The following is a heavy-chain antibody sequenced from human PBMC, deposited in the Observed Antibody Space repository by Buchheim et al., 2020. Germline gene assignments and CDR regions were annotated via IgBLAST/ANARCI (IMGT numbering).Heavy chain of an antibody. CDR3: ASGDSSGHYYGASDY. J-gene: IGHJ4*02. D-gene: IGHD3-22*01. CDR1: GFTFSRFG. CDR2: IWYDGSQK. Sequence: QVHLVESGGGVVQPGRSLRLSCAASGFTFSRFGMHWVRQAPGKGLEWVAVIWYDGSQKYYADSVKGRFTISRDNSKNTMFLQMNSLGAEDTAVYYCASGDSSGHYYGASDYWGQGTL. V-gene: IGHV3-33*01.